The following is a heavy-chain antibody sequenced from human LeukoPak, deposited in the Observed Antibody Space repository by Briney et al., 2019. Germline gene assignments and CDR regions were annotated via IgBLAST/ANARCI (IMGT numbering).Heavy chain of an antibody. CDR1: GLTFSSYW. D-gene: IGHD6-19*01. Sequence: PGGSLRLSCAASGLTFSSYWMSWVRQAPGKGLEWVANIKQDGSEKYYVDSVKGRFTISRDNAKNSLYLQMNSLRAEDTAVYYCARKGRYSSGWYEGYDYWGQGTLVTVSS. V-gene: IGHV3-7*01. J-gene: IGHJ4*02. CDR2: IKQDGSEK. CDR3: ARKGRYSSGWYEGYDY.